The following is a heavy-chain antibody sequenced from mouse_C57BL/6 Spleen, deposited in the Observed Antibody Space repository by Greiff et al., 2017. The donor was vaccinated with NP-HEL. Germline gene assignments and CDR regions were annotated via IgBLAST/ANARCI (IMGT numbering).Heavy chain of an antibody. CDR3: AREGDIYYDYSWFAY. CDR2: ISDGGSYT. V-gene: IGHV5-4*03. CDR1: GFTFSSYA. J-gene: IGHJ3*01. D-gene: IGHD2-4*01. Sequence: DVMLVESGGGLVKPGGSLKLSCAASGFTFSSYAMSWVRQTPEKRLEWVATISDGGSYTYYPDNVKGRFTISRDNAKNNLYLQMSHLKSEDTAMYYCAREGDIYYDYSWFAYWGQGTLVTVSA.